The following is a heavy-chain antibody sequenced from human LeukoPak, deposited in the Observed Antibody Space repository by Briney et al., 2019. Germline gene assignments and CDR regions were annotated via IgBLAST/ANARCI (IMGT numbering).Heavy chain of an antibody. V-gene: IGHV3-7*01. CDR2: MKYDGSEK. D-gene: IGHD6-13*01. Sequence: SGGSLRLSCAASGFTFSSYWMSWVRQAPGKGLEWVANMKYDGSEKDYVDSVKGRFTISRDNAKNSLYLQMNSLRAEDMAVYYCARDIEAAGLFVDYWGQGTLVTVSS. CDR3: ARDIEAAGLFVDY. J-gene: IGHJ4*02. CDR1: GFTFSSYW.